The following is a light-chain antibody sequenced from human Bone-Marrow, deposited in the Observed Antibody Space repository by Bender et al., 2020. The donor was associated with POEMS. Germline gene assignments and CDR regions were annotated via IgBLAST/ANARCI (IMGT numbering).Light chain of an antibody. Sequence: QSALTQPASVSGSPGQSITISCSGTDSDIGNYNLISWYQQHPGKGPKPLIYEATKRPSGVSSRFSASKSGNTASLTVSGLRAEDEAEYHCCSYAGDNTYVLGRGTKV. V-gene: IGLV2-23*01. CDR3: CSYAGDNTYV. CDR1: DSDIGNYNL. CDR2: EAT. J-gene: IGLJ1*01.